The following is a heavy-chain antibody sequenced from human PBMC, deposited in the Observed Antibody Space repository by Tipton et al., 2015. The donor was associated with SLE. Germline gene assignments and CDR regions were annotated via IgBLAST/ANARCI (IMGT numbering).Heavy chain of an antibody. CDR3: ARGYCSDGVCYGFGFFDY. CDR1: GGSIRSSRHF. CDR2: LYYSGNT. Sequence: TLSLTCTVSGGSIRSSRHFWGWIRQPPGKGLEWIGVLYYSGNTYYNPSLKSPVTLSIDTSKNQSSLKMRSVTAADTAVYFCARGYCSDGVCYGFGFFDYWCQANLVTVSS. V-gene: IGHV4-39*07. J-gene: IGHJ4*02. D-gene: IGHD2-8*01.